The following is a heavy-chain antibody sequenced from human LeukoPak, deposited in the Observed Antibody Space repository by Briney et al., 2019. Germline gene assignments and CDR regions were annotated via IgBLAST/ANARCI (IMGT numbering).Heavy chain of an antibody. Sequence: VGSLRLSCTGSGFTLPNDAMASVRQAPGKGLEWGSGIGAGVTGKYYADSVRGRFTISRDNSKKTVFLHMNSLRAEDTALYYCAKSYDSGGYPLGDSWGQGTLVTVSS. J-gene: IGHJ4*02. CDR3: AKSYDSGGYPLGDS. CDR2: IGAGVTGK. D-gene: IGHD3-22*01. CDR1: GFTLPNDA. V-gene: IGHV3-23*01.